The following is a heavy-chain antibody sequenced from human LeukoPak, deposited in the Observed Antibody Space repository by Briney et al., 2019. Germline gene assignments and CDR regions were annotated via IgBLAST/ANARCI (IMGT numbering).Heavy chain of an antibody. CDR3: AELGITMIGGV. CDR1: GFTFSSYW. V-gene: IGHV3-74*01. J-gene: IGHJ6*04. D-gene: IGHD3-10*02. CDR2: INSDGSST. Sequence: GGSLRLSCAASGFTFSSYWMHWVRQAPGKGLVWVSRINSDGSSTSYADSVKGRFTISRDNAKNTLYLQMDSLRAEDTAVYYCAELGITMIGGVWGKGTTVTISS.